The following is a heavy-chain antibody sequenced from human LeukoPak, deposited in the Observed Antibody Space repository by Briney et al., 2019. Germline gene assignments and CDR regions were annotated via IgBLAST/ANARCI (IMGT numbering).Heavy chain of an antibody. Sequence: PSETLSLTCTVSGGSISSYYWSWIRQPPGKGLEWIGYIYYSGSTKYNPYLKSRVTISIDTSKNQFSLKLSSVTAADTALYYCARGTGAYYYLWGQGIMVTVSS. CDR3: ARGTGAYYYL. J-gene: IGHJ3*01. CDR1: GGSISSYY. V-gene: IGHV4-59*01. CDR2: IYYSGST. D-gene: IGHD3-22*01.